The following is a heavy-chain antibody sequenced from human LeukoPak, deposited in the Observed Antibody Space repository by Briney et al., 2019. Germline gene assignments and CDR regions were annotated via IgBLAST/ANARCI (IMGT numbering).Heavy chain of an antibody. V-gene: IGHV3-21*01. J-gene: IGHJ4*02. CDR2: ISSSSSYI. D-gene: IGHD6-6*01. Sequence: SGGSLRLSCAASGFTFSSYSMNWVRQAPGKGLEWVSSISSSSSYIYYADSVKGRFTISRDNAKNSLYLQMNSLRAEDTAVYYCTRWPYSSSYYFDYWGQGTLVTVSS. CDR1: GFTFSSYS. CDR3: TRWPYSSSYYFDY.